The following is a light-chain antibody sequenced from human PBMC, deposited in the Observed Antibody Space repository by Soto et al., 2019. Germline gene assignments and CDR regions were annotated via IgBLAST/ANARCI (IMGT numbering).Light chain of an antibody. CDR3: SSYTSSSTLV. Sequence: QSALTQPASVSGSPGQSITISCTGTSSDVGGYNYVSWYQQHPGKAPTLRIYEVSNRPSGVSNRFYGYKSGNTASLTISGLQAEDEADYYCSSYTSSSTLVFGGGTKLTVL. V-gene: IGLV2-14*01. CDR1: SSDVGGYNY. J-gene: IGLJ2*01. CDR2: EVS.